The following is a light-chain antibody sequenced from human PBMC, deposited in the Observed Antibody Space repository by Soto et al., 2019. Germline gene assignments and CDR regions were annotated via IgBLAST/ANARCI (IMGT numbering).Light chain of an antibody. V-gene: IGKV1D-16*01. CDR3: QQYNIYPLT. J-gene: IGKJ4*01. CDR1: QDSNSW. CDR2: VAS. Sequence: DVQMTQSPSSLSASVGDRVTITCRASQDSNSWLAWYQQKPWKAPKSLIYVASSLQTGVPLRFSGSGSGTVFTLTISSLQPEDSATYYCQQYNIYPLTFGGGTKVEIK.